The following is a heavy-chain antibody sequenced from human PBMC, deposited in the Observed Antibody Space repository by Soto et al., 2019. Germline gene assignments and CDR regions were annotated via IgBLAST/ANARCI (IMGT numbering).Heavy chain of an antibody. CDR2: IRSEANSYAT. Sequence: GGSLRLSCATSGFTFSGSAMDWVRQASGKGLEWVGRIRSEANSYATAYAASVKGRFTISRDDSKNTAYLQMNSLKTEDTAVYYCTRRNDYYGSGSYFSVRGMDVWGQGTTVTVSS. CDR3: TRRNDYYGSGSYFSVRGMDV. D-gene: IGHD3-10*01. CDR1: GFTFSGSA. V-gene: IGHV3-73*01. J-gene: IGHJ6*02.